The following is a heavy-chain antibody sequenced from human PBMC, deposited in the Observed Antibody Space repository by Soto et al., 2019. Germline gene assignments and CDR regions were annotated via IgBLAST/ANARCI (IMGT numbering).Heavy chain of an antibody. CDR1: GGSISSGNYY. J-gene: IGHJ2*01. CDR3: ARVRPAYFDL. CDR2: VYYRGST. D-gene: IGHD2-2*01. Sequence: QVQLQESGPGLVKPSQTLSLTCTVSGGSISSGNYYWCWLRQPPGKGLECIGYVYYRGSTYYNPYLKSQVTISVDTSKNQFTLKLSSVTASETAVYYCARVRPAYFDLWGRGTLVTVSS. V-gene: IGHV4-30-4*01.